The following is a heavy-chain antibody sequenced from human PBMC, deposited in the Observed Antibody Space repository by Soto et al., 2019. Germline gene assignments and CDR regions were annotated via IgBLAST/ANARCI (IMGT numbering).Heavy chain of an antibody. Sequence: GGSLRLSRAASGFTFSSYGMHWVRQAPGKGLEWVAVISYDGSNKYYADSVKGRFTISRDNSKNTLYLQMNSLRAEDTAVYYCVPGIAAPDIHSWGLGTLVTVSS. D-gene: IGHD6-13*01. CDR1: GFTFSSYG. J-gene: IGHJ4*02. V-gene: IGHV3-30*03. CDR2: ISYDGSNK. CDR3: VPGIAAPDIHS.